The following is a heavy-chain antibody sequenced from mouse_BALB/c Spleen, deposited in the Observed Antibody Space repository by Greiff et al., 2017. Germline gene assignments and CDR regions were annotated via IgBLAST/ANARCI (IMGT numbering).Heavy chain of an antibody. V-gene: IGHV5-4*02. CDR2: ISDGGSFT. J-gene: IGHJ3*01. CDR3: ARDLNYRYPFAY. CDR1: GFTFSDYY. D-gene: IGHD2-14*01. Sequence: EVQRVESGGGLVKPGGSLKLSCAASGFTFSDYYMYWVRQTPEKRLEWVATISDGGSFTYYPDSVKGRFTISRDNAKNNLYLQMSSLKSEDTAMYYCARDLNYRYPFAYWGQGTLVTVSA.